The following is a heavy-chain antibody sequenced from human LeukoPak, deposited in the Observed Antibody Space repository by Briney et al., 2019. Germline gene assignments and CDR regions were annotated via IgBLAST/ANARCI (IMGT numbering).Heavy chain of an antibody. CDR3: ARDHSTIFGVVSNDY. CDR1: GYTFTGYY. Sequence: ASVKVSCKASGYTFTGYYMHWVRQAPGQGLEWMGWINPNSGGTNYAQKFQGRVTMTRDTSISTAYMELSRLRSDDTAVYYCARDHSTIFGVVSNDYWGQGTLVTVSS. V-gene: IGHV1-2*02. CDR2: INPNSGGT. D-gene: IGHD3-3*01. J-gene: IGHJ4*02.